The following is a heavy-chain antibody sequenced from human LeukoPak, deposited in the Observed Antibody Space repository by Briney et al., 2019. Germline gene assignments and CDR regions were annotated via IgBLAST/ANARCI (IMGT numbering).Heavy chain of an antibody. Sequence: GGSLRLSCAASGFTFSSYEMNWVRQAPGKGLEWVSYISSSGSSIYYADSVKGRFTISRDNAKNSLYLQMNSLRAEYTAVYYCARGESTYYYGSGSPPTAWGQGTLVTVSS. CDR2: ISSSGSSI. CDR3: ARGESTYYYGSGSPPTA. J-gene: IGHJ4*02. V-gene: IGHV3-48*03. D-gene: IGHD3-10*01. CDR1: GFTFSSYE.